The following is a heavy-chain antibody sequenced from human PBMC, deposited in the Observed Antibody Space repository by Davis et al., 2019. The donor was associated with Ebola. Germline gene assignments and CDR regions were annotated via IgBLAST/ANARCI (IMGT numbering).Heavy chain of an antibody. J-gene: IGHJ4*02. D-gene: IGHD5-18*01. CDR1: GYTFTSYG. CDR2: ISAYNGNT. CDR3: AREDTATDLDY. Sequence: ASVKVSCKASGYTFTSYGISWVRQAPGQGLEWMGWISAYNGNTNYAQNVQGRVIMTSDTATTTAYMEVGSLRSDDTAVYYCAREDTATDLDYWGQGTLVTVSS. V-gene: IGHV1-18*01.